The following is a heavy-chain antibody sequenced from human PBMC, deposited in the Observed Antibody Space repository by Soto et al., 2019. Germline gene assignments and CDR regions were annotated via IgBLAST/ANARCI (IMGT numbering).Heavy chain of an antibody. CDR3: AKDPRLQLGF. Sequence: AGGSLRLSCAASGFPFGNYAMSWVRQAPGKGLEWISGISGGGHGTNYADSVKGRFTISRDNSSNTLYLQMNSLRVEDTAVYYCAKDPRLQLGFWGQGTLVTVSS. CDR1: GFPFGNYA. CDR2: ISGGGHGT. V-gene: IGHV3-23*01. J-gene: IGHJ4*02. D-gene: IGHD1-1*01.